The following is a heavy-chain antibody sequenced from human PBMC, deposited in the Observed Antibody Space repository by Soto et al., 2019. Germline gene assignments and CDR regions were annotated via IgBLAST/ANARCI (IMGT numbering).Heavy chain of an antibody. V-gene: IGHV3-11*01. CDR1: GFTFNDYY. CDR3: ARRLQWQLRPLDS. J-gene: IGHJ4*02. Sequence: AGGSLRLSCEGSGFTFNDYYMTWIRQAPGKGLEWVAYINTLSTAIYYADSVKGRFTISRDNAKNSLYLQMNGLRAEDTATYYCARRLQWQLRPLDSWGRGTLVTVSS. CDR2: INTLSTAI. D-gene: IGHD6-19*01.